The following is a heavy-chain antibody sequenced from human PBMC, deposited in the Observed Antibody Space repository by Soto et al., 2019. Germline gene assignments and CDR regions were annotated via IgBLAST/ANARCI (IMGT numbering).Heavy chain of an antibody. D-gene: IGHD3-10*01. J-gene: IGHJ6*02. CDR3: ARGYYYGSGSRTYYYYYGMDV. CDR1: GGSISSGGYS. V-gene: IGHV4-30-2*01. Sequence: ASETLSLTCAVSGGSISSGGYSWSWIRQPPGKGLEWIGYIYHSGSTYYNPSLKSRVTISVDRSKNQFSLKLSSVTAADTAVYYCARGYYYGSGSRTYYYYYGMDVWGQGTTVTVSS. CDR2: IYHSGST.